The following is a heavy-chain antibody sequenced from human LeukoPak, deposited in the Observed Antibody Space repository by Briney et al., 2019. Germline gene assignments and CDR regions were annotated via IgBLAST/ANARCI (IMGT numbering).Heavy chain of an antibody. D-gene: IGHD5-24*01. V-gene: IGHV4-34*01. CDR1: GGSFSGYY. CDR3: ARGSPEVGYNY. J-gene: IGHJ4*02. CDR2: INHSGST. Sequence: SETLSLTCAVYGGSFSGYYWSWLRQPPGKGLEWIGEINHSGSTNYSPSLKSRVTISVDRSKNQFSLKLSSVTAADTAVYYCARGSPEVGYNYWGQGTLVTVSS.